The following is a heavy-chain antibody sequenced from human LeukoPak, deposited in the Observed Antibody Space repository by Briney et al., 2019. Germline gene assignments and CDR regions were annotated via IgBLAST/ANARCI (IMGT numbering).Heavy chain of an antibody. CDR3: ARQTRVYDFWSGYYGGYFDY. J-gene: IGHJ4*02. V-gene: IGHV4-30-4*08. D-gene: IGHD3-3*01. CDR2: ISYGEST. CDR1: GGSISSGDHY. Sequence: SETLSLTCSVSGGSISSGDHYWSWIRQLPGKGLEWIGYISYGESTFYNPSLKSRAAISVDTSKNQFSLKLSSVTAADTAVYYCARQTRVYDFWSGYYGGYFDYWGQGTLVTVSS.